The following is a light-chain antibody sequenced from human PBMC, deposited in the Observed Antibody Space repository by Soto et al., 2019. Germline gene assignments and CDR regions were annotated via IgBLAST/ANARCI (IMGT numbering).Light chain of an antibody. Sequence: QSALAHPASVSGSPGQSITISCTGTSSDIGGYNSVSWYQQHPGKAPKLMIYDVNYRPSGVSNRFSGSKSANTASLAISGLQAEDEADYYCSSYTSSSTPYVFGTGTKLTVL. J-gene: IGLJ1*01. V-gene: IGLV2-14*01. CDR2: DVN. CDR3: SSYTSSSTPYV. CDR1: SSDIGGYNS.